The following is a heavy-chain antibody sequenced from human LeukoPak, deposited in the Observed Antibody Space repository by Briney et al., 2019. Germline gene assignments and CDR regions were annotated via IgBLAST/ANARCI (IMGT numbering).Heavy chain of an antibody. V-gene: IGHV4-59*10. D-gene: IGHD4-23*01. CDR2: IYTSGST. CDR3: AGVRGYGGKYWYFDL. Sequence: SETLSLTCAVYGGSFSGYYRSWIRQPAGKGLEWIGRIYTSGSTNYTPSLKSRVTMSVGTSKNQSSLKLSSVTAEATAVSYCAGVRGYGGKYWYFDLWGRGTLVTVSS. CDR1: GGSFSGYY. J-gene: IGHJ2*01.